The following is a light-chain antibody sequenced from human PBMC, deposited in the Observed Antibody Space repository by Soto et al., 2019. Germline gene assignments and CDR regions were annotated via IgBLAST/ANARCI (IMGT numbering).Light chain of an antibody. CDR3: QQYNSYPPT. CDR2: KAS. V-gene: IGKV1-5*03. CDR1: QSISTW. Sequence: DIQMTQSPSTLSASGGDRATITCRASQSISTWLAWYQQEPGKAPKLLIHKASSLQSGVPSRFSGSGSGTDFTLTISSLHPDDFATYYCQQYNSYPPTFGQGTKVEIK. J-gene: IGKJ1*01.